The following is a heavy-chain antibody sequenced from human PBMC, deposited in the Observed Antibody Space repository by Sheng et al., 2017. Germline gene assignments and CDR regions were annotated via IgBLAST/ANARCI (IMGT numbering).Heavy chain of an antibody. Sequence: QLQLQESGPGLVKPPETLSLTCTVSGDSITSSDYYWGWIRQPPGKGLEWIGSIFTSGSTKYHPSLMSRLTISLDTPKNQVSLRLTSVTAADTAVYYCVRQSDRGRRTQAFDYWGQGILVTVSS. CDR2: IFTSGST. CDR1: GDSITSSDYY. V-gene: IGHV4-39*01. CDR3: VRQSDRGRRTQAFDY. D-gene: IGHD1-7*01. J-gene: IGHJ4*02.